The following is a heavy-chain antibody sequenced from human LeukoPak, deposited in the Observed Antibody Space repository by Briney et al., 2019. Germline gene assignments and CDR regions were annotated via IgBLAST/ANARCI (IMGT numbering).Heavy chain of an antibody. V-gene: IGHV1-2*02. D-gene: IGHD6-25*01. Sequence: GASVKVSCKASGYTFTGYYMHWVRQAPGQGLEWMGWINPNSGGTNYAQKFQGRVTMTRDTSISTAYMELSRLRSDDTAVYYCARENNGYSSVSDYWGQGTLVTVSS. J-gene: IGHJ4*02. CDR1: GYTFTGYY. CDR3: ARENNGYSSVSDY. CDR2: INPNSGGT.